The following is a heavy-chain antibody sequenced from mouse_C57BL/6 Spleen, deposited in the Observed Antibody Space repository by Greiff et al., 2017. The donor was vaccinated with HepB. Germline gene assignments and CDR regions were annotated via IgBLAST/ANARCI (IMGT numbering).Heavy chain of an antibody. CDR3: ASAAGTGGWYCDV. Sequence: VQLQQSGAELVKPGASVKMSCKASGYTFTSYWITWVKQRPGQGLEWIGDIYPGSGSTNYNEKFKSKATLTVDTSSSTAYMQLSSLTSEDSVVYYGASAAGTGGWYCDVWGTGTTVTVSS. CDR2: IYPGSGST. V-gene: IGHV1-55*01. D-gene: IGHD4-1*01. J-gene: IGHJ1*03. CDR1: GYTFTSYW.